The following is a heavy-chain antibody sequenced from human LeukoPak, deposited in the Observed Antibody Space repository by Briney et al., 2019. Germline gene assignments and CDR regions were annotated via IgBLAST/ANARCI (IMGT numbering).Heavy chain of an antibody. V-gene: IGHV4-59*01. CDR2: IYYSGST. D-gene: IGHD3-16*01. Sequence: SETLSLTCTVSGGSISSYYWSWIRQPPGKGLEWLGYIYYSGSTNYNPSLKSRVTISVDTSKNQFSLKLSSVTAADTAVYYCARDSSGWYGGGYFDLWGRGTLVIVSS. CDR1: GGSISSYY. J-gene: IGHJ2*01. CDR3: ARDSSGWYGGGYFDL.